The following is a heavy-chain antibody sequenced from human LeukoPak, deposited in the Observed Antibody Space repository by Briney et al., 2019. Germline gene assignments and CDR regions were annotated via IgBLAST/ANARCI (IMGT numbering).Heavy chain of an antibody. D-gene: IGHD3-10*01. Sequence: SETLSLTCAVYGGSFSGYYWSWIRQPPGKGLEWIGEINHSGSTNYNPSLKSRVTISVDTSKKQFSLKLSSVTAADTAMYYCASPWGYGSGIWGQGTLVTVSS. CDR3: ASPWGYGSGI. CDR1: GGSFSGYY. V-gene: IGHV4-34*01. CDR2: INHSGST. J-gene: IGHJ4*02.